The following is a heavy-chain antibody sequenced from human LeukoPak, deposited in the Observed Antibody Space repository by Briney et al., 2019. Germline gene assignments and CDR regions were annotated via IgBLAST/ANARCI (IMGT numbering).Heavy chain of an antibody. D-gene: IGHD2-15*01. CDR3: ARDYCSGGSCYSYNWFDP. J-gene: IGHJ5*02. CDR1: GGSISSYY. V-gene: IGHV4-59*01. CDR2: IYYSGSI. Sequence: PSETLSLTCTVSGGSISSYYWSWIRQPPGKGLEWIGYIYYSGSINYNPSLKSRVTISVDTSKNQFSLKLSSVTAADTAVYYCARDYCSGGSCYSYNWFDPWGQGTLVTVSS.